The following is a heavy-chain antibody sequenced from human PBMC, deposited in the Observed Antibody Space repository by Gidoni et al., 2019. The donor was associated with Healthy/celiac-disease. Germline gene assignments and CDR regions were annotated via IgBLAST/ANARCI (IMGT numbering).Heavy chain of an antibody. CDR1: GCSISRGGYY. D-gene: IGHD1-7*01. J-gene: IGHJ4*02. CDR2: IYYSGST. Sequence: QVQLQQSGPGLVQPSQTLSLTCTVSGCSISRGGYYWSWIRQHPGKGLEWIGYIYYSGSTYYNPSLKSRVTISVDTSKNQFSLKLSSVTAADTAVYYCAREGVTGTRGGVDYWGQGTLVTVSS. CDR3: AREGVTGTRGGVDY. V-gene: IGHV4-31*03.